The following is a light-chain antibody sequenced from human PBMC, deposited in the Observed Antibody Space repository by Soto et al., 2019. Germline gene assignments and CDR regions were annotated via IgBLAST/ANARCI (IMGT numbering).Light chain of an antibody. V-gene: IGLV2-14*03. CDR3: SSYGGVSAPVL. CDR2: DVS. Sequence: QSALTQPASVSGSPGQSITISCTGTSSDIGAYDYVSWYQHRPGKAPKLMIYDVSHRPSGISNRFSGSKSGNTASLTVSGLQAEDEADYYCSSYGGVSAPVLFAGGTKLTVL. J-gene: IGLJ3*02. CDR1: SSDIGAYDY.